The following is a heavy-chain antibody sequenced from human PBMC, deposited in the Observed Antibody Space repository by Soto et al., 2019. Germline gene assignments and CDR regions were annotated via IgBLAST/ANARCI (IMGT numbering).Heavy chain of an antibody. Sequence: QVQLVQSGAEVKKPGASVKVSCKASGYTFTSYGISWVRQAPGQGLEWMGWIRAYNGNTNYAQKRQGRVTMTTDTPTSTADLELRSLKSDDTAVYYCARDLPTMDVWGQGTTVTVSS. J-gene: IGHJ6*02. V-gene: IGHV1-18*01. CDR1: GYTFTSYG. CDR3: ARDLPTMDV. CDR2: IRAYNGNT.